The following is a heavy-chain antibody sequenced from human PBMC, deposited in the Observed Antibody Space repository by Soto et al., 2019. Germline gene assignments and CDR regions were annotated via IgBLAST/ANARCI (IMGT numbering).Heavy chain of an antibody. Sequence: GGSLRLSCAASGFTFSSYAMSWVRQAPGKGLEWVSAISGSGGSTYYADSGKGRLPISRDNSKNTLYLQMNSLRAEDTAVYYCAKAGGQVYSRDEPSGFHYYMDVWGKGTTVTVSS. CDR1: GFTFSSYA. J-gene: IGHJ6*03. CDR3: AKAGGQVYSRDEPSGFHYYMDV. D-gene: IGHD6-13*01. V-gene: IGHV3-23*01. CDR2: ISGSGGST.